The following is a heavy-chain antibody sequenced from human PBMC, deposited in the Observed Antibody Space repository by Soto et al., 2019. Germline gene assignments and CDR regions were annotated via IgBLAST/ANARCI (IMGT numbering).Heavy chain of an antibody. CDR1: GGSISSSSYY. V-gene: IGHV4-39*01. J-gene: IGHJ4*02. Sequence: PSETLSLTCTVSGGSISSSSYYWGWIRQPPGKGLEWIGSIYYSGSTYYNPSLKSRVTISVDTSKNQFSLKLSSVTAADTAVYYCARLSSRSVSFGFFDYWGQGTLVTVSS. CDR2: IYYSGST. D-gene: IGHD3-10*01. CDR3: ARLSSRSVSFGFFDY.